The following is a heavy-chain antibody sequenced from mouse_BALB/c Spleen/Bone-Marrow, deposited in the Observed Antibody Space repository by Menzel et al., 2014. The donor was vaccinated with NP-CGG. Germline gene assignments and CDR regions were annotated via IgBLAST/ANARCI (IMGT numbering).Heavy chain of an antibody. CDR3: ARYGGYFPWFAY. D-gene: IGHD2-3*01. V-gene: IGHV1-69*02. Sequence: QVQLQQSGAELVKPGASVKLSCKASGYTFTSYWMHWVQQRPGQGLEWIGEIDPSDSYTNYNQKFKGKATLTVDKSSSTAYMQLSSLTSEDSAVYYCARYGGYFPWFAYWGQGTLVTVSA. J-gene: IGHJ3*01. CDR2: IDPSDSYT. CDR1: GYTFTSYW.